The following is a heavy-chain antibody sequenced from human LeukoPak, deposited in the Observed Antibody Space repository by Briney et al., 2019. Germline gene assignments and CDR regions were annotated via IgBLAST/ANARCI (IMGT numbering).Heavy chain of an antibody. Sequence: ASVKVSCKASGYTFTGYYMHWVRQAPGQGLEWMGWINPNSGGTNYAQKFQGRVTVTRDTSISTAYMELSRLRSDDTAVYFCAREDCSSTSCYPGSWGQGTLVTVSS. CDR2: INPNSGGT. J-gene: IGHJ4*02. D-gene: IGHD2-2*01. V-gene: IGHV1-2*02. CDR1: GYTFTGYY. CDR3: AREDCSSTSCYPGS.